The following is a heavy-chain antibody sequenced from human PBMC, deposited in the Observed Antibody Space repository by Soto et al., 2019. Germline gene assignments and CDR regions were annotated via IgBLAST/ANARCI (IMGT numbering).Heavy chain of an antibody. V-gene: IGHV4-34*01. D-gene: IGHD3-16*02. J-gene: IGHJ5*02. CDR3: ARVVEDYVWGSYRYSWFDP. Sequence: SETLSLTCAVDGESFSEYYWSWIRQPPGKGLEWIGENNHRGSSNYNPSLKSRVSISVDRSKNQFSLKLSSVTAADTAVYYCARVVEDYVWGSYRYSWFDPWGQGTLVTVSS. CDR2: NNHRGSS. CDR1: GESFSEYY.